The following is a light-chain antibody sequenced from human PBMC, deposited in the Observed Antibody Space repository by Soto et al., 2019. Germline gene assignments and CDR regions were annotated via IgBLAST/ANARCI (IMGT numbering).Light chain of an antibody. Sequence: QSVLTQPPSASGTPGQRVTISCSGSSSNIGSNYVYWYQRLPGTAPKLLIYRNNQRPSGVPDRFSGSKSGTSASLAISGLRSEDKADYYCAAWDDSLRGVFGGGTKLTVL. J-gene: IGLJ3*02. V-gene: IGLV1-47*01. CDR1: SSNIGSNY. CDR3: AAWDDSLRGV. CDR2: RNN.